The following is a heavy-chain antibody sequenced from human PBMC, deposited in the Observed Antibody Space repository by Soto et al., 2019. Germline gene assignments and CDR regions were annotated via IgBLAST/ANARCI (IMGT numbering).Heavy chain of an antibody. CDR2: IYYSGST. D-gene: IGHD6-13*01. CDR1: GFSLSSGDYY. J-gene: IGHJ6*02. Sequence: SETLSLTCPFSGFSLSSGDYYWSWIRQPPGKGLEWIGYIYYSGSTYYNPSLKSRVTISVDTSKNQFSLKLSSVTAADTAVYYCARVNPQEQQLRYYSGMDVWGQGTTVTVSS. CDR3: ARVNPQEQQLRYYSGMDV. V-gene: IGHV4-30-4*02.